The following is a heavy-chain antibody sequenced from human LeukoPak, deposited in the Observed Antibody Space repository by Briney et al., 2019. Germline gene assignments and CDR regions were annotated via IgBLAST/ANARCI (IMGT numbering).Heavy chain of an antibody. V-gene: IGHV3-7*01. D-gene: IGHD4-11*01. CDR2: IKQDGSEK. CDR1: GFTFSSYA. J-gene: IGHJ5*02. Sequence: GGSLRLSCAASGFTFSSYAMSWVRQAPGKGLEWVANIKQDGSEKYYVDSVKGRFTISRDNAKNSLYLQMNSLRAEDTAVYYCATGGENLRLQWWFDPWGQGTLVTVSS. CDR3: ATGGENLRLQWWFDP.